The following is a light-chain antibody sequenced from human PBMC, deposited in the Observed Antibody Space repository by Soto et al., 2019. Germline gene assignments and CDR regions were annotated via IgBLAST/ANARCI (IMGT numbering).Light chain of an antibody. CDR3: TSWTTSTTMI. CDR2: DVN. CDR1: SSDIGAYNF. Sequence: QSALPQPASVSGSTGQSITISCTGTSSDIGAYNFVSWYQQHPGKAPKLMLYDVNIRPSGVSNRFSGSKSGNTASLTISGLQAEDEADYYCTSWTTSTTMIFGGGTKVTVL. J-gene: IGLJ2*01. V-gene: IGLV2-14*03.